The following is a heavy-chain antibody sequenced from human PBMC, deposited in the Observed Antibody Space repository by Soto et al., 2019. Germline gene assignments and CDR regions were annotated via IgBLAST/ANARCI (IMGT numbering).Heavy chain of an antibody. V-gene: IGHV4-59*01. J-gene: IGHJ4*02. Sequence: SETLSLTCTVSGGSISSYYWSWIRQPPGKGLEWIGYIYYSGSTNYNPSLKSRVTISVDTSKNQFSLKPSSVTAADTAVYYCARVRYSLLDYWGQGTLVTVSS. CDR1: GGSISSYY. CDR3: ARVRYSLLDY. D-gene: IGHD1-1*01. CDR2: IYYSGST.